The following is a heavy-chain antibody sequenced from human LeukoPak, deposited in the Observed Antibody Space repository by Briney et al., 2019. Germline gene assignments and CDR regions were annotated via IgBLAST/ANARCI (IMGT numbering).Heavy chain of an antibody. D-gene: IGHD6-6*01. CDR3: ARDKYSSSSGMDV. CDR2: IWYDGSNK. CDR1: GFTFSSYG. V-gene: IGHV3-33*08. Sequence: GRSLRLSCAASGFTFSSYGMHWVRQAPGKGLECVAVIWYDGSNKYYADSVKGRFTISRDNSKNTLYLQMNSLRAEDTAVYYCARDKYSSSSGMDVWGQGTTVTVSS. J-gene: IGHJ6*02.